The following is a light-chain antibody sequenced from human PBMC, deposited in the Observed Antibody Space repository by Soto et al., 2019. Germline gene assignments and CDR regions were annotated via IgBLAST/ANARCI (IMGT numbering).Light chain of an antibody. CDR2: KAS. J-gene: IGKJ1*01. CDR3: QQYNIYSWT. V-gene: IGKV1-5*03. Sequence: DVEIAVSPSSVAASVGGRVTITCRASENIGSWLAWYQQKAGKAPNLLIYKASSLESGVPSRFSGSGSGTEFTLTISSLQPDDFATYYCQQYNIYSWTFGQGTKVDIK. CDR1: ENIGSW.